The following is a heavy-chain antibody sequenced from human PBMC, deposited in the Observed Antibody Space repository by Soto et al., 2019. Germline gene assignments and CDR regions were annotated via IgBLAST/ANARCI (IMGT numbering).Heavy chain of an antibody. J-gene: IGHJ6*02. CDR2: ISASGLST. V-gene: IGHV3-23*01. CDR3: AKPYSSAIYYYGLDV. D-gene: IGHD6-25*01. CDR1: GFRFGSYG. Sequence: GGSLRLSCAASGFRFGSYGMSWVRQAPGKGLEWVSAISASGLSTYYGDSVKGRFTISRDNSKNTLYLQMNSLRAEDTAVYYCAKPYSSAIYYYGLDVWGQGTTVTVSS.